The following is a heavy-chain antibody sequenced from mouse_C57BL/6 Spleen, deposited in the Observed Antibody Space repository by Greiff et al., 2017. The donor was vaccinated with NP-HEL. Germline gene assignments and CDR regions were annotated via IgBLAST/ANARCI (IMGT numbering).Heavy chain of an antibody. CDR3: ARDGNYAY. Sequence: VKLVESGAELARPGASVKLSCKASGYTFTSYGISWVKQRTGQGLEWIGEIYPRSGNTYYNEKFKGKATLTADKSSSTAYMELRSLTSEDSAVYFCARDGNYAYWGQGTLVTVSA. CDR2: IYPRSGNT. V-gene: IGHV1-81*01. CDR1: GYTFTSYG. D-gene: IGHD2-1*01. J-gene: IGHJ3*01.